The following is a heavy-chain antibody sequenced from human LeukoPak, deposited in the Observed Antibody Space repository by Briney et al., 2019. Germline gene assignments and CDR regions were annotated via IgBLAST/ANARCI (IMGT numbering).Heavy chain of an antibody. Sequence: GGSLRLSCAASGFIVSGDFMSWVRQAPGKGLEWVSVIYSDGSTYYADSVKGRFTISRDNSKNTLDLQMTGLKAEDTAVYYCARERGRGRDSPWFDYWGQGTLVTVSS. CDR3: ARERGRGRDSPWFDY. V-gene: IGHV3-53*01. CDR2: IYSDGST. J-gene: IGHJ4*02. CDR1: GFIVSGDF. D-gene: IGHD1-26*01.